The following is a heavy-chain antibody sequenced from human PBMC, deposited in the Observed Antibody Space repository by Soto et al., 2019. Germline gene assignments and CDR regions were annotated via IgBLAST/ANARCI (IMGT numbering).Heavy chain of an antibody. D-gene: IGHD3-3*01. J-gene: IGHJ5*02. CDR2: IYYSGST. CDR3: ARRITIFGVVILNWFDP. V-gene: IGHV4-39*01. CDR1: GGSISSSSYY. Sequence: SSETLSLTCTVSGGSISSSSYYWGWIRQPPGKGLEWIGSIYYSGSTYYNPSLKSRVTISVDTSKNQFSLKLSSVTAADTAVYYCARRITIFGVVILNWFDPWGQGTLVTVSS.